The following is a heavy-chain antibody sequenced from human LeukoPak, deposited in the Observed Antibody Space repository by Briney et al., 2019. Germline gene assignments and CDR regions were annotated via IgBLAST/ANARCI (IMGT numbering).Heavy chain of an antibody. CDR2: ISSSSSYI. CDR1: GFTFSSYS. Sequence: GGSLRLSCAASGFTFSSYSMNWVRQAPGKGLEWVSSISSSSSYIYYADSVKGRFTISRDNAKNSLYLQMNSLRAEDTAVYYCARHSAAVAGSDYWGQGALVTVSS. CDR3: ARHSAAVAGSDY. D-gene: IGHD6-19*01. V-gene: IGHV3-21*01. J-gene: IGHJ4*02.